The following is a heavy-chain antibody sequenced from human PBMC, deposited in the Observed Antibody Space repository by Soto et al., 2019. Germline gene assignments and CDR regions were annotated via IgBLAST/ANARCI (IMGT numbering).Heavy chain of an antibody. V-gene: IGHV1-69*02. J-gene: IGHJ4*02. Sequence: SVKVSCKASGGTFSSYTISWVRQAPGQGVEWVGRIIPILGIANYAPKFQGRVSMTTDKSTSTVYMDLSSLRFEDTAVYYCARGPGMGAPDYWGQGILVTVSS. CDR1: GGTFSSYT. CDR3: ARGPGMGAPDY. CDR2: IIPILGIA. D-gene: IGHD1-26*01.